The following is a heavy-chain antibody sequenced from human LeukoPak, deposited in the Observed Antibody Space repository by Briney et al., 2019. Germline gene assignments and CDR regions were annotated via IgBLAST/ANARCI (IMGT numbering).Heavy chain of an antibody. V-gene: IGHV1-24*01. D-gene: IGHD6-19*01. J-gene: IGHJ4*02. CDR2: FDPDDGET. CDR3: ATSFISTWRSSGWYYGY. CDR1: GYTLTELS. Sequence: ASVKVSCKVSGYTLTELSMHWVRQAPGKGLEWMGGFDPDDGETIYAQKFQGRVTMTEDTSTDTAYMELSSLRSEDTAVYYCATSFISTWRSSGWYYGYWGQGALVTVPS.